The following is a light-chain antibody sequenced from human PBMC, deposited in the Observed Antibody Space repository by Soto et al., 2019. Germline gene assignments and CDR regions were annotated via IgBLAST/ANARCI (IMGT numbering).Light chain of an antibody. CDR1: RGVSATY. V-gene: IGKV3-20*01. Sequence: ENLLTQSPGTLSLSPGEGATLSCRASRGVSATYLAWYQQKPGQAPTLLIYGASIRAAGIPDRFSGSGSGTDFTLTISRLEPDDFAVYYCQQYGSSPRTFGQRTKVDIK. CDR3: QQYGSSPRT. J-gene: IGKJ1*01. CDR2: GAS.